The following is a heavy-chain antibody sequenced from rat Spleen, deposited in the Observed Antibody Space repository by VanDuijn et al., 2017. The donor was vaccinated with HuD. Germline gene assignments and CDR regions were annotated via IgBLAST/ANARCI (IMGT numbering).Heavy chain of an antibody. CDR2: ISYDGRNT. V-gene: IGHV5-29*01. CDR1: GFTFSNYG. J-gene: IGHJ2*01. D-gene: IGHD4-3*01. Sequence: EVQLVESDGGLVQPGRSLKLSCAASGFTFSNYGMAWVCQTPTKGLEWVATISYDGRNTYYRDSVKGRFTISRDNAKSTLYLQMDSLRSEDTAIYYCAVSGYGYWGQGVMVTVSS. CDR3: AVSGYGY.